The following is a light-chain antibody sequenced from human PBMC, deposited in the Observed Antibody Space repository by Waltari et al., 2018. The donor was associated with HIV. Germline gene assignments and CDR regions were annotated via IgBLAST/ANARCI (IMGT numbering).Light chain of an antibody. CDR1: QSVLHTSNSKNF. Sequence: DIVMTQSPDSLVVSLGARDTIKCKSSQSVLHTSNSKNFLAWYQQKSGQAPRLIIYWASTRESGVPARFSGSGSGTNFTLTINNLQSEDVAVYYCQQYHVTPPTFGQGT. CDR3: QQYHVTPPT. J-gene: IGKJ1*01. CDR2: WAS. V-gene: IGKV4-1*01.